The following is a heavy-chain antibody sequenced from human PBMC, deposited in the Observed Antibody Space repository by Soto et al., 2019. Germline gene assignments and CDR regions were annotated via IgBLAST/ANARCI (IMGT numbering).Heavy chain of an antibody. J-gene: IGHJ4*02. V-gene: IGHV1-8*01. CDR1: GYTLASYD. D-gene: IGHD6-13*01. Sequence: GASVEVSCKASGYTLASYDSKWVRQATGQGLEWMGWMNPNSGNTGYAQKFQGRVTMTRNTSISTAYMELSSLRSEDTAVYYCARGSAGNFDYWGQGTPVTVSS. CDR3: ARGSAGNFDY. CDR2: MNPNSGNT.